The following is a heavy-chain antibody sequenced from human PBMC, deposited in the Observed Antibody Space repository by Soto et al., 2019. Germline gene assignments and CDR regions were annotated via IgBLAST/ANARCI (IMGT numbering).Heavy chain of an antibody. CDR1: GYTFTSYG. Sequence: RASVKVSCQASGYTFTSYGISWVRQAPGQGLEWMGWISAYNGNTNYAQKLQGRVTMTTDTSTSTAYMELRSLRSDDTAVYYCARDSSGWNMDAFDIWGQGTMVTVSS. CDR3: ARDSSGWNMDAFDI. V-gene: IGHV1-18*01. CDR2: ISAYNGNT. J-gene: IGHJ3*02. D-gene: IGHD6-19*01.